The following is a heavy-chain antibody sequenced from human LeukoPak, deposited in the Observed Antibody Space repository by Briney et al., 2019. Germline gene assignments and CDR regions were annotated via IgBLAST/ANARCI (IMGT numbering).Heavy chain of an antibody. CDR3: ARQAYDYVWGSYREDRFDY. D-gene: IGHD3-16*02. CDR2: VDHSGGS. Sequence: SETLSLTCSVSGYSISSGYYWGWIRQPPGKGLEWIGSVDHSGGSYYNPSLKSRLTMSVDTSKNQFSLKLSSVTAADTAVYYCARQAYDYVWGSYREDRFDYWGQGTLVTFSS. J-gene: IGHJ4*02. V-gene: IGHV4-38-2*02. CDR1: GYSISSGYY.